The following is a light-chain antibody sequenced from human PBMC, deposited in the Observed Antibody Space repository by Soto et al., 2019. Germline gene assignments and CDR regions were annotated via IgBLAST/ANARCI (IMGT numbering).Light chain of an antibody. J-gene: IGKJ3*01. CDR1: QSISSN. V-gene: IGKV3-15*01. CDR2: GAS. Sequence: EIVMTQSPATLSVSPGERATLSCRASQSISSNLAWYQQKPGQAPRLLIYGASTRATGIPATFSGSGSGTEFTLTISSLQSEDFAFYYCQQYNNWLFTFGPGTKVDIK. CDR3: QQYNNWLFT.